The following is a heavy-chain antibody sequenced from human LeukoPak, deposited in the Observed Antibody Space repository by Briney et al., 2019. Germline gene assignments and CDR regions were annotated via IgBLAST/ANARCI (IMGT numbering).Heavy chain of an antibody. CDR1: GFTFSVFW. Sequence: GASLRLSWAASGFTFSVFWLSWFRHAPGKGLECVPNIDQDGSEKYYLDSGKGRLTISRDNAKNSLYLQMNSLSVEDTAVYYCATSPRGYQLLEPGSWGQGTLVTVSS. D-gene: IGHD2-2*01. V-gene: IGHV3-7*01. CDR3: ATSPRGYQLLEPGS. CDR2: IDQDGSEK. J-gene: IGHJ5*02.